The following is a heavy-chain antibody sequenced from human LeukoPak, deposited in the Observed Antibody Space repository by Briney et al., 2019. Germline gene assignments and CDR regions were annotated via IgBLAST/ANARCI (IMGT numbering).Heavy chain of an antibody. CDR1: GYSFNDYA. CDR3: AKDTDLWNSHHRGRGLDY. CDR2: IWYDGSNK. J-gene: IGHJ4*02. V-gene: IGHV3-33*06. Sequence: PGGSLRLSCAASGYSFNDYAMHWVRQAPDKGLEWVAAIWYDGSNKYYADSVKGRFTIARDNSKSTLYLQTDRLRAEDTAVYYCAKDTDLWNSHHRGRGLDYWGQGTMVTVSS. D-gene: IGHD3-3*01.